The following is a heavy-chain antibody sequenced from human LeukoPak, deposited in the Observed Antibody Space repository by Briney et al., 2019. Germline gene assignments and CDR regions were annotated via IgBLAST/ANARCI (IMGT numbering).Heavy chain of an antibody. D-gene: IGHD3-22*01. CDR1: GFTFSSYS. V-gene: IGHV3-30*02. J-gene: IGHJ6*03. CDR2: IRYDGSNK. CDR3: AKDWYYYDSSGYYSSYYYYYMDV. Sequence: GGSLRLSCAASGFTFSSYSMNWVRQAPGKGLEWVAFIRYDGSNKYYADSVKGRFTISRDNSKNTLYLQMNSLRAEDTAVYYCAKDWYYYDSSGYYSSYYYYYMDVWGKGTTVTISS.